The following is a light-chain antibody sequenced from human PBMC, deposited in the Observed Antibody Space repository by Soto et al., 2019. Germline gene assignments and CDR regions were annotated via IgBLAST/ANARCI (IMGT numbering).Light chain of an antibody. CDR1: QSVSSN. CDR2: GAS. J-gene: IGKJ1*01. V-gene: IGKV3-15*01. Sequence: EIVMTQSPASLSVPPGERATLSCRASQSVSSNFAWYLQKPGQAPRLLIYGASTRATAVPARFTASGSGTEFTLTVSSLQSDDFGVYYCQQYDTWPRTFGQGTKVEIK. CDR3: QQYDTWPRT.